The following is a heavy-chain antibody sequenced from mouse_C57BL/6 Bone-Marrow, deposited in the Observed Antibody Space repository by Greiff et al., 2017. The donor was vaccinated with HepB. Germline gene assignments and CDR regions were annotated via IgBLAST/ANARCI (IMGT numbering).Heavy chain of an antibody. V-gene: IGHV1-64*01. Sequence: QVQLQQPGAELVKPGASVKLSCKASGYTFTSYWMHWVKQRPGQGLEWIGMIHPNSGSTNYNEKFKSKATLTVDKSSSTAYMRLSSLTSEDSSVYYCASPYDYDAMDYWGQGTSVTVSS. CDR1: GYTFTSYW. CDR2: IHPNSGST. CDR3: ASPYDYDAMDY. J-gene: IGHJ4*01.